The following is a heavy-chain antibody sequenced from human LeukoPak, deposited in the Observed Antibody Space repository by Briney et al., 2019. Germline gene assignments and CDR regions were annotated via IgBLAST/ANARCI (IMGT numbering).Heavy chain of an antibody. CDR2: ISGSGGST. Sequence: KSGGSLRLSCAASGFTFSSYAMTWVRQAPGKGLEWVSAISGSGGSTYYADSVKGRFTISRDNSKNTLYLQMNSLRAQDTAVYYXXKAIXXXDYYYYYGMDVWGQGTTVTVSS. CDR3: XKAIXXXDYYYYYGMDV. CDR1: GFTFSSYA. V-gene: IGHV3-23*01. J-gene: IGHJ6*02.